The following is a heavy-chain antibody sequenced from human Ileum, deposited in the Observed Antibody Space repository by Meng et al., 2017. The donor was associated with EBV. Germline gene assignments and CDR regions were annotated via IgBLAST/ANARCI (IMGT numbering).Heavy chain of an antibody. CDR1: SGFVNSPYYY. J-gene: IGHJ4*02. CDR2: IYYSGTT. CDR3: GRAPDF. V-gene: IGHV4-39*07. Sequence: QRPLQDSGPGLVKPSETLSLTCTVSSGFVNSPYYYWGWIRQPPGKGLEWLGSIYYSGTTYYNPSLKGRVTISMDTSKNQFSLKVTSVTAADTAVYYCGRAPDFWGQGTLVTVSS.